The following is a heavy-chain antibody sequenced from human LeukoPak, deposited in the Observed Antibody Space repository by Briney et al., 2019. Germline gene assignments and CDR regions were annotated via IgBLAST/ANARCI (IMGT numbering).Heavy chain of an antibody. CDR2: ISNDGSRK. CDR3: ARDRAWNYFDY. D-gene: IGHD3-3*01. CDR1: GFTFSRHG. Sequence: GGYLRLSCAPSGFTFSRHGMHWVRQAPGKGLEWVAIISNDGSRKYYAHSVGGRFTISRDNSKNTLYLQMDSLRAEDTAVYYCARDRAWNYFDYWGQGTLVTVSS. V-gene: IGHV3-30*03. J-gene: IGHJ4*02.